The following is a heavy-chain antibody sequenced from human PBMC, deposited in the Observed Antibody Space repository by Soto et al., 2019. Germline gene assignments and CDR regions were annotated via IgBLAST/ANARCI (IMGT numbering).Heavy chain of an antibody. CDR3: AHSPGEPYYYDSSGYYQNWFDP. V-gene: IGHV2-5*02. J-gene: IGHJ5*02. Sequence: QITLKESGPTLVKPTQTLTLTCTFSGFSLSTSGVGVGWIRQPPGKALEWLALIYWDDDKRYSPSLKSRLTITKDTSKNQVVRTMTNMDPVDTATYYCAHSPGEPYYYDSSGYYQNWFDPWGQGTLVTVSS. D-gene: IGHD3-22*01. CDR1: GFSLSTSGVG. CDR2: IYWDDDK.